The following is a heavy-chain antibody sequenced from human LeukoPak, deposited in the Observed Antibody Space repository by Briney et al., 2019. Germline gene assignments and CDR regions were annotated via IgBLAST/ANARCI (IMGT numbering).Heavy chain of an antibody. V-gene: IGHV4-39*01. CDR3: AKSDGYGLIDY. Sequence: SETLSLTCTVSGGSISSSSYYWGWIRQPPGKGLEWIGSIYYSGSTYYNPSLKSRVTISVDSSKNQFSLRLSSVTTADTAVYYCAKSDGYGLIDYWGQGTLVTVSS. J-gene: IGHJ4*02. D-gene: IGHD5-24*01. CDR2: IYYSGST. CDR1: GGSISSSSYY.